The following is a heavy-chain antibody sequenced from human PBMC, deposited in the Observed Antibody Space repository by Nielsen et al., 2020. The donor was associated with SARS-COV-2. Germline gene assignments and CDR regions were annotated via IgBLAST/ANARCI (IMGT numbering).Heavy chain of an antibody. V-gene: IGHV4-30-4*01. Sequence: SETLSLTCIVSGDSIPGSDYYWTWNRQPPGKGLEWIGSIFYNEGTHYNPSLESRLTMSMDSYNNQVSMTLTSLSAADTATYFCARIGAIYYGFDIWGQGTVVSVSS. CDR3: ARIGAIYYGFDI. CDR1: GDSIPGSDYY. D-gene: IGHD4/OR15-4a*01. J-gene: IGHJ3*02. CDR2: IFYNEGT.